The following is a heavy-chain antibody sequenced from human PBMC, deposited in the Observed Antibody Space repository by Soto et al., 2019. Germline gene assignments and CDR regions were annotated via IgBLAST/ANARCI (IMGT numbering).Heavy chain of an antibody. Sequence: AAVKVSCKASGCTFRSYAISWVRQAPGQGLEWMGGIIPIFGTANYAQKFQGRVTITADKSISIAYLQWNSLKASDTAMYSCARRSRSSMANMDVWGQGTTVTVSS. CDR1: GCTFRSYA. CDR3: ARRSRSSMANMDV. CDR2: IIPIFGTA. D-gene: IGHD6-6*01. V-gene: IGHV1-69*06. J-gene: IGHJ6*02.